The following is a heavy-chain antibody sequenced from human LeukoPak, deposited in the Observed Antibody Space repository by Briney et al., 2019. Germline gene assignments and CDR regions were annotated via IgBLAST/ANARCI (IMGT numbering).Heavy chain of an antibody. CDR1: GFTFSSYA. D-gene: IGHD6-6*01. V-gene: IGHV3-23*01. CDR2: ISGSGGST. Sequence: GGSLRLSCAASGFTFSSYAMSWIRQAPGKGLEWVSAISGSGGSTYYADSVKGRFTISRDNSKNTLYLQMNSLRAEDTAVYYCANQGAIAARPFDYWGQGTLVTVSS. J-gene: IGHJ4*02. CDR3: ANQGAIAARPFDY.